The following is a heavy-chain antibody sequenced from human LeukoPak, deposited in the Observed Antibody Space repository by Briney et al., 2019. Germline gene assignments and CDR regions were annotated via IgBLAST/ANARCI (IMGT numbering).Heavy chain of an antibody. J-gene: IGHJ3*02. D-gene: IGHD3-10*01. CDR1: GYTFTSYG. V-gene: IGHV1-18*01. CDR3: ARGMWYYYGSGSYRDAFDI. Sequence: ASVKVSCKASGYTFTSYGISLVRQAPGQGLEWMGWISAYNGNTNYAQKLQGRVTMTTDTSTSTAYMELRSLRSDDTAVYYCARGMWYYYGSGSYRDAFDIWGQGTMVTVSS. CDR2: ISAYNGNT.